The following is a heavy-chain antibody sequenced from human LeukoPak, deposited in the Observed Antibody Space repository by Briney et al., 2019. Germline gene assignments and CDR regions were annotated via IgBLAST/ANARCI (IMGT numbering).Heavy chain of an antibody. D-gene: IGHD1-1*01. CDR2: ISGSGDNT. J-gene: IGHJ4*02. CDR1: GFTFNTYA. CDR3: AKVPGDFDY. V-gene: IGHV3-23*01. Sequence: PGGSLRLSCAASGFTFNTYAMNWVRQAPGKGLEWVSTISGSGDNTYCADSVKGRFTISRDNSKNTLYLQMSSLRAEDTAVYYCAKVPGDFDYWGQGTLVTVSS.